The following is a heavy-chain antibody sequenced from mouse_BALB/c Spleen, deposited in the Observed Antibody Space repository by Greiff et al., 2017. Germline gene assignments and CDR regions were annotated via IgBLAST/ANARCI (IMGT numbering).Heavy chain of an antibody. V-gene: IGHV1-54*01. CDR1: GYAFTNYL. J-gene: IGHJ2*01. Sequence: VKLQESGAELVRPGTSVKVSCKASGYAFTNYLIEWVKQRPGQGLEWIGVINPGSGGTNYNEKFKGKATLTADKSSSTAYMQLSSLTSDDSAVYFCARGTGKEDYFDYWGQGTTLTVSS. D-gene: IGHD4-1*01. CDR3: ARGTGKEDYFDY. CDR2: INPGSGGT.